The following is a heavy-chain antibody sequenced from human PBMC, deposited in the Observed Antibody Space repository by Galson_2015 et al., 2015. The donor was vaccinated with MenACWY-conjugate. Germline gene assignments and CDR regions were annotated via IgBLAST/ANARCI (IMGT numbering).Heavy chain of an antibody. J-gene: IGHJ1*01. CDR3: ARAPASYNYDSSGYFKD. CDR2: INHSGRT. CDR1: GGSFGGYY. D-gene: IGHD3-22*01. Sequence: SETLSLTCAVYGGSFGGYYWNWIRQPPGKGLEWIGEINHSGRTKYNPSLRSRVTISVDTSKNQFSLKLTSVTAADTAVYYCARAPASYNYDSSGYFKDWGQGTLFTVSS. V-gene: IGHV4-34*01.